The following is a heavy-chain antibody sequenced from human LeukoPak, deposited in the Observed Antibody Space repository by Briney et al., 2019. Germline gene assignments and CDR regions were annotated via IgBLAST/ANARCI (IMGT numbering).Heavy chain of an antibody. CDR1: GYSISSGYY. J-gene: IGHJ6*04. CDR2: IYHSGST. V-gene: IGHV4-38-2*01. D-gene: IGHD3-10*01. CDR3: ARATDGSGSSSHYYYYYYGMDV. Sequence: SETLSLTCAVSGYSISSGYYWGWIRQPPGKGLEWIGSIYHSGSTYYNPSLKGRVTISVDTSKNQFSLKLSSVTAADTAVYYCARATDGSGSSSHYYYYYYGMDVWGKGTTVTASS.